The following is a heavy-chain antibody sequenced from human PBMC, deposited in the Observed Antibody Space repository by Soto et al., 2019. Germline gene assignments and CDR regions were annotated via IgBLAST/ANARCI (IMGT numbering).Heavy chain of an antibody. CDR2: IYYSGTT. CDR1: GGNISSSSYY. J-gene: IGHJ5*02. CDR3: ATLPPRIVVVMTDLPT. D-gene: IGHD2-15*01. V-gene: IGHV4-61*05. Sequence: SVTLSVTCTVAGGNISSSSYYWSWIRKPPGKGLEWIGYIYYSGTTSYNPSLKNRVTISLDKSNNQFSLRLTSMTAADTAVYYCATLPPRIVVVMTDLPTWGQGTLVTVSS.